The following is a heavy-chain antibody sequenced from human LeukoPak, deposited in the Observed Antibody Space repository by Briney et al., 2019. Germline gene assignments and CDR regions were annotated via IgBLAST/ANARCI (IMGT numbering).Heavy chain of an antibody. CDR3: ARELAASYMDV. D-gene: IGHD6-6*01. Sequence: GGSLRLSCAASGFTFSNYWMTWVRQAPGKGLEWVADIKQDGSEKLYVNSVRGRFTTSRDNAKNSLYLQMNSLRAEDTAVYYCARELAASYMDVWGKGTTVTVSS. J-gene: IGHJ6*03. V-gene: IGHV3-7*01. CDR1: GFTFSNYW. CDR2: IKQDGSEK.